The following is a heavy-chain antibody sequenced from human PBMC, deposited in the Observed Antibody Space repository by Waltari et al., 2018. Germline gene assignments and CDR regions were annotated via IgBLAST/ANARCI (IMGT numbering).Heavy chain of an antibody. D-gene: IGHD6-6*01. J-gene: IGHJ3*02. Sequence: EVQLVQSEAEMKKPGESLRISCKGSGYSFTSYWISWVRQMPGKGLEWMGGIVPSDSYDNYSPSFQGHVTSSADKSISIAYLQWSSLKASDTAVYYCARQVQYSSSSFGAFDIWGQGTMVTVSS. CDR2: IVPSDSYD. CDR1: GYSFTSYW. V-gene: IGHV5-10-1*03. CDR3: ARQVQYSSSSFGAFDI.